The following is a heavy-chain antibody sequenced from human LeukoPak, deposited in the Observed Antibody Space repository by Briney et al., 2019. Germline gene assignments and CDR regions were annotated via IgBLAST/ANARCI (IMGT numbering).Heavy chain of an antibody. CDR2: INNSSSYI. V-gene: IGHV3-21*01. D-gene: IGHD6-19*01. CDR3: ARDLSSVAGNDYFDY. CDR1: GFTFSTYS. Sequence: GGSLRLSCAASGFTFSTYSMHWVRQAPGKGLEWVSSINNSSSYIYYADSVKGRFTISRDNAKNSLYLQMNSLRAEDTAVYYCARDLSSVAGNDYFDYWGQGTLVTVSS. J-gene: IGHJ4*02.